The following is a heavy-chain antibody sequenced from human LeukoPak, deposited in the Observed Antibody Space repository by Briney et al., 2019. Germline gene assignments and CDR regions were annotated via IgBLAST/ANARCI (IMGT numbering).Heavy chain of an antibody. D-gene: IGHD6-19*01. CDR1: GGSISSGTYS. CDR2: IYHSGST. J-gene: IGHJ4*02. Sequence: SETLSLTCTVSGGSISSGTYSWGWIRQPPGKGLEWIGRIYHSGSTYYNPSLKSRVTISEDTSKNQFSLKLSSVTAADTAVYYCARDAYSSGWYHNFDYWGQGTLVTVSS. CDR3: ARDAYSSGWYHNFDY. V-gene: IGHV4-39*07.